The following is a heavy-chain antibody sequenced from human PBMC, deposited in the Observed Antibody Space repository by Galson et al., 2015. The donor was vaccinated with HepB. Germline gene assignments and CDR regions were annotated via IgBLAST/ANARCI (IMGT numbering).Heavy chain of an antibody. CDR2: ISKDGSET. D-gene: IGHD6-19*01. V-gene: IGHV3-30*04. Sequence: SLRLSCAVSGFTFSNYAFHWVRQAPGKGLEWVSLISKDGSETYYTDSVKGRFTFSRDNSKNTLYLQMGSLRAEDTAVYYCARGVGSRRAVAGIIDYWGQGTLVTVSS. CDR3: ARGVGSRRAVAGIIDY. J-gene: IGHJ4*02. CDR1: GFTFSNYA.